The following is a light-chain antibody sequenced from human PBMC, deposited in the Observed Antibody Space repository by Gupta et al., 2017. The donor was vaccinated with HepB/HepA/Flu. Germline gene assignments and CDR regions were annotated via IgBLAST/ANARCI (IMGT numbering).Light chain of an antibody. CDR1: QSVSHR. J-gene: IGKJ1*01. Sequence: EIVLTQSPATLSVSPGEGVTLSCRASQSVSHRLGWYQQKPGQAPRRLIYDASTRATGIPARFSGSGSGTEFTLTITSLQSEDSAVYYCQQSNSWPWAFGQGTKVEIK. CDR3: QQSNSWPWA. V-gene: IGKV3-15*01. CDR2: DAS.